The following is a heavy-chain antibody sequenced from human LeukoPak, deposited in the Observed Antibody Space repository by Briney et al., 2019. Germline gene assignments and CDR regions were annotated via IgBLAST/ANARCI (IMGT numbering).Heavy chain of an antibody. D-gene: IGHD5-18*01. Sequence: GGSLTLSCPPSAFTFTPYAMIWVRQAPGKGLEWVSSVSGSGGSKYYADSVKGRFTISRDNSNNTLYMERNSLRAEDTAVYYCAKGAASRGYTYVANWGQGTLVTVSS. J-gene: IGHJ4*02. CDR3: AKGAASRGYTYVAN. CDR1: AFTFTPYA. CDR2: VSGSGGSK. V-gene: IGHV3-23*01.